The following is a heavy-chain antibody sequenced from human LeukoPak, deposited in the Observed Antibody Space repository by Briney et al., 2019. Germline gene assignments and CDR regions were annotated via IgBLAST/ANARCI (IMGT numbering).Heavy chain of an antibody. D-gene: IGHD4-23*01. CDR1: GFTFTSSA. CDR2: IVVGSGNT. V-gene: IGHV1-58*01. J-gene: IGHJ3*01. CDR3: AAEGRPTVVTFRKGAVDL. Sequence: PVKVSCKASGFTFTSSAVQWVRQARGQRLEWIGWIVVGSGNTNCAQKFQERVTITRDMSTSTVYMELSSLRSEDTAVYYCAAEGRPTVVTFRKGAVDLWGQGTMVTVSS.